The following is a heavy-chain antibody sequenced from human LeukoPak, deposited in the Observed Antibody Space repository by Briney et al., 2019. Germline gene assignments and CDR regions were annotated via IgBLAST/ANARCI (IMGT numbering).Heavy chain of an antibody. CDR1: GFTFSSYA. CDR3: ARTPHKYCSSTTCYPDY. CDR2: ISGSGDTT. Sequence: GGSLRLSCAASGFTFSSYAMSWVRLAPGKGLEWVSTISGSGDTTYYADSVRGRFTISRDNSKSTLYLQMNSLRAENTAVYYCARTPHKYCSSTTCYPDYWGQGTLVTVSS. J-gene: IGHJ4*02. V-gene: IGHV3-23*01. D-gene: IGHD2-2*01.